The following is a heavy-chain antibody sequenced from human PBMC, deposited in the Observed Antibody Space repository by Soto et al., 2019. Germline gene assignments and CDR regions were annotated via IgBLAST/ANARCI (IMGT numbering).Heavy chain of an antibody. CDR1: GYTFTSYD. CDR3: ARGLRFLEWFRYYYGMDV. D-gene: IGHD3-3*01. V-gene: IGHV1-8*01. Sequence: ASVKVSCKASGYTFTSYDINWVRQATGQGLEWMGWMNPNSGNTGYAQKFQGRVTMTRNTSISTAYMELSSLRSEDTAVYYCARGLRFLEWFRYYYGMDVWRQGTTVTVSS. J-gene: IGHJ6*02. CDR2: MNPNSGNT.